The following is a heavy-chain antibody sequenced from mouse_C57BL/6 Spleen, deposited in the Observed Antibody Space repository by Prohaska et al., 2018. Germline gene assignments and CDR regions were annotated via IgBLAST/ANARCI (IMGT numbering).Heavy chain of an antibody. J-gene: IGHJ3*01. Sequence: SVKMSCKASGYTFTSYWITWVKQRPGQGLEWIGDIYPGSGSTNYNEKFKSKATLTVDTSSSTAYMQLSSLTSEDSAVYYCAYRFAYWGQGTLVTVSA. CDR1: GYTFTSYW. CDR3: AYRFAY. D-gene: IGHD2-12*01. V-gene: IGHV1-55*01. CDR2: IYPGSGST.